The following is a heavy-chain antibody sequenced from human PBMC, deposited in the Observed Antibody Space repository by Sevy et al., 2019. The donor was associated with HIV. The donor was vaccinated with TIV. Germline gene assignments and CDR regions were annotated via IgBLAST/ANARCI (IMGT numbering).Heavy chain of an antibody. CDR3: ARRRAVAGWGFDP. D-gene: IGHD6-19*01. CDR1: GYTFTRYD. CDR2: MNPNSGNR. Sequence: ASVKVSCKDSGYTFTRYDINWVRQATGQGLEWMGWMNPNSGNRGYAQKFQGRVTMTRNTSISTAYMELSSLRSEDTAVYYCARRRAVAGWGFDPWGQGTLVTVSS. J-gene: IGHJ5*02. V-gene: IGHV1-8*01.